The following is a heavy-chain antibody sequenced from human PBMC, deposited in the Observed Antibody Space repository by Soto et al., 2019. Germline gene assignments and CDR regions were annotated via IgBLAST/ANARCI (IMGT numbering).Heavy chain of an antibody. J-gene: IGHJ6*02. CDR2: IKQDGSEK. Sequence: GGSLRLSCSASGFTFSSYWMSWVRQAPGKGLEWVANIKQDGSEKYYVDSVKGRFTISRDNAKNSLYLQMNSLRAEDTAVYYCARDTRCTNGVCYITYHYGMDVWGQGTTVTV. CDR3: ARDTRCTNGVCYITYHYGMDV. D-gene: IGHD2-8*01. V-gene: IGHV3-7*01. CDR1: GFTFSSYW.